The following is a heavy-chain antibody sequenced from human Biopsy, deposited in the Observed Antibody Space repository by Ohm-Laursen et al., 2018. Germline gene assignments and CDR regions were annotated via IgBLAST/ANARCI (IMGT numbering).Heavy chain of an antibody. CDR2: VYYTAST. D-gene: IGHD3-22*01. J-gene: IGHJ2*01. CDR3: ARDRGYFSDRTVPGYFDL. Sequence: SETLSFTCTVSGDSISNYYWSWIRQPPGKGLQWIGYVYYTASTDYNPSLQSRVTISVDTSKTHFSLRLRSVTPADTAIYYCARDRGYFSDRTVPGYFDLWGRGTLVTVSS. V-gene: IGHV4-59*01. CDR1: GDSISNYY.